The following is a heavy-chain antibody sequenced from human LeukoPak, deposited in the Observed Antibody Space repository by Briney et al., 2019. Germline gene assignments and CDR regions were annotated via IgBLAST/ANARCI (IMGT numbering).Heavy chain of an antibody. CDR2: IRYDGSNK. J-gene: IGHJ3*02. V-gene: IGHV3-30*02. CDR3: ARDLYNWNSGAAFDI. CDR1: GFTFSSYG. D-gene: IGHD1-7*01. Sequence: GGSLRLSCAASGFTFSSYGMHWVRQAPGKGLEWVAFIRYDGSNKYYADSVKGRFTISRDNSKNTLYLQMNSLRAEDTAVYYCARDLYNWNSGAAFDIWGQGTMVTVSS.